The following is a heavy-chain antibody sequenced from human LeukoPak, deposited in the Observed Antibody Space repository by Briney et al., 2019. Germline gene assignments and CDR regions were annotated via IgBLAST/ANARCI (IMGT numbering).Heavy chain of an antibody. D-gene: IGHD6-19*01. J-gene: IGHJ4*02. CDR1: GYTLTELS. Sequence: ASVKVSCKVSGYTLTELSMHWVRQAPGKGLEWMGGFDPEDGETIYAQKLQGRVTMTTDTSTSTAYMELRSLRSDGTAVYYCARSSPPIAVAGPDDYWGQGTLVTVSS. V-gene: IGHV1-24*01. CDR3: ARSSPPIAVAGPDDY. CDR2: FDPEDGET.